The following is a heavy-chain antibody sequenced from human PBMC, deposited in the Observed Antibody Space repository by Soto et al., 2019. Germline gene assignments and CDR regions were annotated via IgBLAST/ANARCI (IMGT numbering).Heavy chain of an antibody. CDR3: ARVRDCSGGTCYSWWFDP. V-gene: IGHV4-59*01. D-gene: IGHD2-15*01. J-gene: IGHJ5*02. CDR2: IYYSGSS. Sequence: PSETLSLTCTVSGGSIGNSYWSWIRQSPGKGLEWIGYIYYSGSSNYNPSLKSRVSISVDTSKNQFSLKLNSVTAADTAVYYCARVRDCSGGTCYSWWFDPWGQGTLVTVSS. CDR1: GGSIGNSY.